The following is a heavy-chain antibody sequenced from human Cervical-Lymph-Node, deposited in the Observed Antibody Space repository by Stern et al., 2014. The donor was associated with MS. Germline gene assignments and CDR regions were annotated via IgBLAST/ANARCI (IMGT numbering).Heavy chain of an antibody. Sequence: QVQLVESGAEVKKPGSSVKVSCKASGGTFSSYAISWVRQAPGKGLEWMGGIIPIFGTANYAQKFQGRVTITAAESTRTAYMELSSLRSEDTAVYYCARGELKEGLVRGMDVWGQGTTVTVSS. CDR1: GGTFSSYA. V-gene: IGHV1-69*01. CDR3: ARGELKEGLVRGMDV. CDR2: IIPIFGTA. D-gene: IGHD1-26*01. J-gene: IGHJ6*02.